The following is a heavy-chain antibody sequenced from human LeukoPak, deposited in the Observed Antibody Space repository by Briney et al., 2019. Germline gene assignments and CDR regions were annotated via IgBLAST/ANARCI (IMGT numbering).Heavy chain of an antibody. CDR3: ARPAYGKGYYGMDV. CDR1: GGSISSGGYY. D-gene: IGHD3-10*01. CDR2: IYYSGST. J-gene: IGHJ6*04. Sequence: SETLSLTCTVSGGSISSGGYYWSWIRQHPGKGLVWIGYIYYSGSTYYNPSLKSRVTISVDTSKNQFSLKLSSVTAADTAVYYCARPAYGKGYYGMDVWGKGTTVTVSS. V-gene: IGHV4-31*03.